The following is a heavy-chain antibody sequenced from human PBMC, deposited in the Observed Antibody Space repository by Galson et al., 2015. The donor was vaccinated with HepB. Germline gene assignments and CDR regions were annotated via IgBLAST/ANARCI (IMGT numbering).Heavy chain of an antibody. CDR3: AKGKWILVATAIPDY. CDR2: ISFDGSNI. J-gene: IGHJ4*02. V-gene: IGHV3-30*18. Sequence: SLRLSCAASGFTFRSSGMHWVRQAPGQGLEWMTFISFDGSNIYYADSVKGRFTISRDNSKNTLYLQMNSLRVEDTAVYYCAKGKWILVATAIPDYWGQGTLVTVSS. CDR1: GFTFRSSG. D-gene: IGHD2-21*02.